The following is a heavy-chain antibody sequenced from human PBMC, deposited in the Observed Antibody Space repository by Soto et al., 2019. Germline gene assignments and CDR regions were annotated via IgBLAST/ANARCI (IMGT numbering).Heavy chain of an antibody. CDR1: GFTFSSYA. J-gene: IGHJ4*02. CDR2: ISSNGGST. V-gene: IGHV3-64*01. Sequence: QPGGSLRLSCAAPGFTFSSYAMHWVRQAPGKGLEYVSAISSNGGSTYYANSVKGRFTISRDNSKNTLYLQMGSLRAEDMAVYYSARDNNRYYYDSSGYSFDYWGQGTLVTVSS. D-gene: IGHD3-22*01. CDR3: ARDNNRYYYDSSGYSFDY.